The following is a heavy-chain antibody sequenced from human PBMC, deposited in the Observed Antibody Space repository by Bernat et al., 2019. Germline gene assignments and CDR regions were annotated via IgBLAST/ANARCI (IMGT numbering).Heavy chain of an antibody. CDR1: GFTFSSYG. CDR3: ARASYSSGRNNWYFDL. J-gene: IGHJ2*01. D-gene: IGHD3-10*01. V-gene: IGHV3-33*01. CDR2: IWYDGSNK. Sequence: QVQLVESGGGVVQPGRSLRLSCAASGFTFSSYGMHWVRQAPGKGLEWVAVIWYDGSNKYYADSVKGRFTISRDNSKNTLYLQMNSLRAENTAVYYCARASYSSGRNNWYFDLWGRGTLVTVSS.